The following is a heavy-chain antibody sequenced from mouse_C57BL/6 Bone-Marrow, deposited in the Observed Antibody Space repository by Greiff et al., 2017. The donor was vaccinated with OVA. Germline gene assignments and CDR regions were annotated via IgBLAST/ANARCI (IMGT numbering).Heavy chain of an antibody. CDR2: IYPGSGGT. CDR1: GYTFTSYW. J-gene: IGHJ4*01. D-gene: IGHD1-1*01. CDR3: TLEDYYDGSMDY. Sequence: VKLQQPGAELVKPGASVKMSCKASGYTFTSYWITWVKQRPGQGLEWIGDIYPGSGGTNYNQKFKSKATLTVDTSSSTAYMQLSSLTSEDSAVDYCTLEDYYDGSMDYWGQGTSVTVSS. V-gene: IGHV1-55*01.